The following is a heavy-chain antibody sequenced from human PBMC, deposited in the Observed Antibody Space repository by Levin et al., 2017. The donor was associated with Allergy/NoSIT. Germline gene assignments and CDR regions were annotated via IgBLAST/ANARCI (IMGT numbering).Heavy chain of an antibody. J-gene: IGHJ4*02. CDR2: ITSDGSNK. Sequence: GGSLRLSCAASGFTFSIYGIQWVRQAPGKGLEWVALITSDGSNKYYADPVKGRFTISRDNSKNTVYLQMNSLRAEDTAVYYCAKGADFDYWGLGTVVTVSS. CDR1: GFTFSIYG. CDR3: AKGADFDY. V-gene: IGHV3-30*18. D-gene: IGHD1-26*01.